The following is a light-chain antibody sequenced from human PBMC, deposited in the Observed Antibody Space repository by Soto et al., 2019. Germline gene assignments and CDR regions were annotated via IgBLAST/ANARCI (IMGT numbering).Light chain of an antibody. V-gene: IGKV3D-11*01. CDR3: QQHSNWHELS. CDR2: DAS. J-gene: IGKJ4*01. CDR1: QGISNY. Sequence: EIVLTQSPATLALSPGERATLSCRASQGISNYLAWYQQKPGQAPKLLIYDASTRATGIPARFSGSGPGPDFSLTINGLEPEDFAVYYCQQHSNWHELSFGGGTKVEFK.